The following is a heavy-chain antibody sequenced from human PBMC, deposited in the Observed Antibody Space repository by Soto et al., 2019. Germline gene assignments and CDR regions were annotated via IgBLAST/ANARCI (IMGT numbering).Heavy chain of an antibody. D-gene: IGHD3-10*01. V-gene: IGHV1-18*01. Sequence: QVQLVQSGAEVKKPGASVKVSCKASGYTFTSYGISWVRQAPGQGLEWMGWISAYNGNTNYAQKLQGRVTMTTDTTTSTAYMELRSLRSDDTAVYYCASGSGSYYNYYYYYMDVWGKGTTVTVSS. CDR1: GYTFTSYG. CDR2: ISAYNGNT. CDR3: ASGSGSYYNYYYYYMDV. J-gene: IGHJ6*03.